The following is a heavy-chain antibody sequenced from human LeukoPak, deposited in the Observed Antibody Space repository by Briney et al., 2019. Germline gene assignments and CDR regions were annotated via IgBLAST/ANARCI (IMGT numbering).Heavy chain of an antibody. Sequence: QTGGSLRLSCAASGFTFDDYAMHWVRQAPGKGLEWVSGISWNSGSIGYADSVKGRFTISRDNARNSLYLQMNSLRAEDTAVYYCARSEYYDSSGYYSVRPQTVPFDYWGQGTLVTVSS. D-gene: IGHD3-22*01. J-gene: IGHJ4*02. CDR2: ISWNSGSI. V-gene: IGHV3-9*01. CDR1: GFTFDDYA. CDR3: ARSEYYDSSGYYSVRPQTVPFDY.